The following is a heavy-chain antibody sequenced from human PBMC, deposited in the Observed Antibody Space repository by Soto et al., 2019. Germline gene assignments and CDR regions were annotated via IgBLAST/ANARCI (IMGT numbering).Heavy chain of an antibody. D-gene: IGHD2-15*01. CDR2: INAGNGNT. J-gene: IGHJ4*02. CDR1: GYTFTSYA. Sequence: QVQLVQSGAEVKKPGAAVKVSCKASGYTFTSYAMHWVRQAPGQRLEWMGWINAGNGNTKYSQKFQGRVTITRDTSATTAYMELSSLRSEDTAVYYCARGPGGPDGPGDYWGQGTLVTVSS. V-gene: IGHV1-3*01. CDR3: ARGPGGPDGPGDY.